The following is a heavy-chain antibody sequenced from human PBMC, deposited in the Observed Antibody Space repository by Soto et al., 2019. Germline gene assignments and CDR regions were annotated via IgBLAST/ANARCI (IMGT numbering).Heavy chain of an antibody. J-gene: IGHJ4*02. Sequence: QVQLVESGGGVVQPGRSLRLSCEASGFTFSSYAMHWVRQAPGKGLEWVAIMSYDGNNQYYADSVKGRFTISRDNFKNTLYLQMNSLRAEDTAVYYCAKALGELSPESFDYWGQGILVTVSS. CDR1: GFTFSSYA. V-gene: IGHV3-30*18. CDR3: AKALGELSPESFDY. D-gene: IGHD3-16*02. CDR2: MSYDGNNQ.